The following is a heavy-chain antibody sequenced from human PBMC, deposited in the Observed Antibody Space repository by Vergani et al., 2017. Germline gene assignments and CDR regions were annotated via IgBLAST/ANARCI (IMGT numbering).Heavy chain of an antibody. J-gene: IGHJ6*03. CDR2: INSDGDST. V-gene: IGHV3-74*01. CDR3: ARDGWELLDYFYYMDV. Sequence: VQLVESGGGLVQPGGSLRLSCTASGFTFSNYWMQWVRQAPGQGLMWVSRINSDGDSTSYADSVQGRFTISRDNAKNTLYLQMDSLRAEDTAVYYCARDGWELLDYFYYMDVWGKGTTVTVSS. CDR1: GFTFSNYW. D-gene: IGHD1-26*01.